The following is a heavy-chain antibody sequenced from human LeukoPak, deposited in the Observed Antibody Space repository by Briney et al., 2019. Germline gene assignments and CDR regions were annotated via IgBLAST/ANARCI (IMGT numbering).Heavy chain of an antibody. V-gene: IGHV3-38-3*01. CDR2: ISGGST. CDR3: ARVVEWPSLPHAFDI. Sequence: GGSLRLSCAASGFTVSSNEMSWVRQAPGKGLEWVSSISGGSTYYADSRKGRFTISRDNSKNTLHLQMNSLRAEDTAVYYCARVVEWPSLPHAFDIWGKGTTVTISS. D-gene: IGHD3-3*01. J-gene: IGHJ3*02. CDR1: GFTVSSNE.